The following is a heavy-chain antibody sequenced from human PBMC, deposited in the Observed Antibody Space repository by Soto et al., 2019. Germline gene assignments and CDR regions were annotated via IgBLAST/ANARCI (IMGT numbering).Heavy chain of an antibody. CDR2: VSSTGTSP. Sequence: GGSLRLSCSASGFTFSNYAMSWVRQSPGQGLEWVSGVSSTGTSPYYAGSVQGRFTISSDNSKNMFHLQMKSLRAEDTAIYYCAKARPSGGYYYVEAFDVWGQGTMVTVSS. CDR3: AKARPSGGYYYVEAFDV. D-gene: IGHD3-22*01. CDR1: GFTFSNYA. V-gene: IGHV3-23*01. J-gene: IGHJ3*01.